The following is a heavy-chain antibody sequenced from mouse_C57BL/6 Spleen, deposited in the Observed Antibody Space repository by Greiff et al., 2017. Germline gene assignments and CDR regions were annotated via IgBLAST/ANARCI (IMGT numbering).Heavy chain of an antibody. CDR2: IYPSDSET. CDR1: GYTFTSYW. V-gene: IGHV1-61*01. J-gene: IGHJ3*01. Sequence: QVQLQQPEAELVRPGSSVKLSCKASGYTFTSYWMDWVKQRPGQGLEWIGNIYPSDSETHYNQKFKDKATLTVDKSSSTAYMQLSSLTSEYSAVYYCARSGTAQGWFAYWGQGTLVTVSA. D-gene: IGHD3-2*02. CDR3: ARSGTAQGWFAY.